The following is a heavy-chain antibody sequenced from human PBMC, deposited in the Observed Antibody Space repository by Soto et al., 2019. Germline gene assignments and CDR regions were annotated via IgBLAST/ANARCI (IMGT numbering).Heavy chain of an antibody. CDR3: AKGSIEYSASIDY. CDR1: GFSFSSYA. Sequence: RLSCEASGFSFSSYAMIWVRQAPGKGLEWVSVISGSGGSSYFADSVKGRFTISRDNSKNMLYLEMSSLRAEDTAIYFCAKGSIEYSASIDYWGQGTLVTVSS. D-gene: IGHD4-4*01. J-gene: IGHJ4*02. V-gene: IGHV3-23*01. CDR2: ISGSGGSS.